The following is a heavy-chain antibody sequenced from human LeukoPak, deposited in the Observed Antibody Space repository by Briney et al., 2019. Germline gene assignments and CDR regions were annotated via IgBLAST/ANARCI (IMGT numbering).Heavy chain of an antibody. D-gene: IGHD1-26*01. J-gene: IGHJ4*02. CDR2: ISTRSTTI. CDR1: GFTFSDHY. V-gene: IGHV3-11*01. Sequence: GGSLRHSCAASGFTFSDHYMSWIRQAPGKGLEWVSYISTRSTTIKYADSVRGRFTISRDNAQNSLYLQMNSLRAEDTAIYYCARESYPWYFDYWGQGTLVTVSP. CDR3: ARESYPWYFDY.